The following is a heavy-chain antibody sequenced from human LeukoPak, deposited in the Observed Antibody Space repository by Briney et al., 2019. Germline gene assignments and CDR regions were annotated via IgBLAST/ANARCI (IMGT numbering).Heavy chain of an antibody. V-gene: IGHV5-51*01. J-gene: IGHJ4*02. Sequence: GEALKISYKGSGYSFTSYWIGWGRQMPGKGLEGMVSIYPGDSDTRYSPSFQGQVTISADKSISTAYLQWSSLKASDTAMYYCARLGPYGGNSDFDYWGQGTLVTVSS. CDR2: IYPGDSDT. D-gene: IGHD4-23*01. CDR1: GYSFTSYW. CDR3: ARLGPYGGNSDFDY.